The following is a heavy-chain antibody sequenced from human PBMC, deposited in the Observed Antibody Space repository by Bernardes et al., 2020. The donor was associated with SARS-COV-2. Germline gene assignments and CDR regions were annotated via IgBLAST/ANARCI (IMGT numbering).Heavy chain of an antibody. Sequence: GGSLRLSCAASGFSFSSYGMSWVRQAPGKGLEWVSATVSSGGSTYYADSVKGRFTISRDNSKSTLYLQMNSLRADDSAVYYCAKGDDDNWRGWFDCWGQGTRVTVSS. CDR2: TVSSGGST. D-gene: IGHD1-1*01. V-gene: IGHV3-23*01. CDR3: AKGDDDNWRGWFDC. CDR1: GFSFSSYG. J-gene: IGHJ4*02.